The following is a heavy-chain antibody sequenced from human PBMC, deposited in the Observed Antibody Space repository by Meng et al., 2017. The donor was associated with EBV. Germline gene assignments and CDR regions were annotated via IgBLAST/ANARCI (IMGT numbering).Heavy chain of an antibody. Sequence: QGERVQSGAGVKKPGASVKVSCKASGYTFTSYDINWVRQATGQGLEWMGWMNPNSGNTGYAQKFQGRVTMTRNTSISTAYMELSSLRSEDTAVYYCARGRGVYCSGGSCYPGWFDPWGQGTLVTVSS. CDR2: MNPNSGNT. J-gene: IGHJ5*02. V-gene: IGHV1-8*01. CDR1: GYTFTSYD. D-gene: IGHD2-15*01. CDR3: ARGRGVYCSGGSCYPGWFDP.